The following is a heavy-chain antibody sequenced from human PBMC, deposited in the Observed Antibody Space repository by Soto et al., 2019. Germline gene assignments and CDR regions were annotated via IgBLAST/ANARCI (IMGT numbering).Heavy chain of an antibody. J-gene: IGHJ5*02. CDR1: GYTFTSYG. CDR3: ARDIMALIPVRYNWFDP. V-gene: IGHV1-18*04. Sequence: QVQLVQSGAEVKKPGASVKVSCKASGYTFTSYGISWVRQAPGQGLEWMGWISAYNGNTDYAQKLQGRVTMTTDTSTSTAYMELRSLRSDDTAVYYCARDIMALIPVRYNWFDPWGQGTLVTVSS. CDR2: ISAYNGNT. D-gene: IGHD4-17*01.